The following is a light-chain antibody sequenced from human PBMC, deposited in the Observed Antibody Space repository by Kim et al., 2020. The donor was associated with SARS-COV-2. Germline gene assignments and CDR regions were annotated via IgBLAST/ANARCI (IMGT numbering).Light chain of an antibody. J-gene: IGLJ2*01. V-gene: IGLV2-14*04. CDR2: DVS. CDR3: SSYTSSSTVV. CDR1: SSDVGGYNY. Sequence: GPSIPISCTGTSSDVGGYNYVSWYQQHPGKAPKLMIYDVSKRPSGVSNRFSGSKSGNTASLTISGLQAEDEADYYCSSYTSSSTVVFGGGTQLTVL.